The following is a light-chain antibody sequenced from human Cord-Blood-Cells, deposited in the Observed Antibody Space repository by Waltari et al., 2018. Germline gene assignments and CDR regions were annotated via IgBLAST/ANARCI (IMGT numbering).Light chain of an antibody. V-gene: IGLV2-14*01. CDR2: DAS. CDR3: SSYTSSSTLGV. J-gene: IGLJ1*01. Sequence: QSALTQPASVSGSPGQSITIPCTGTSRDVGGYNYFHGYQQHPGKAPKLMIYDASNRPSGVSNRFSGSKSGNTASLTISGLQAEDEADYYCSSYTSSSTLGVFGTGTKVTVL. CDR1: SRDVGGYNY.